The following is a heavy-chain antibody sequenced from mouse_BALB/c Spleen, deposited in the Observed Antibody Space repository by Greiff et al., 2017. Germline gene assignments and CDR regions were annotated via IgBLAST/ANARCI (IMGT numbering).Heavy chain of an antibody. CDR3: ARQNWDGFAY. J-gene: IGHJ3*01. CDR1: GFTFSSYT. V-gene: IGHV5-12-2*01. CDR2: ISNGGGST. D-gene: IGHD4-1*01. Sequence: EVQRVESGGGLVQPGGSRKLSCAASGFTFSSYTMSWVRQTPEKRLEWVAYISNGGGSTYYPDTVKGRFTISRDNAKNTLYLQMSSLKSEDTAMYYCARQNWDGFAYWGQGTLVTVSA.